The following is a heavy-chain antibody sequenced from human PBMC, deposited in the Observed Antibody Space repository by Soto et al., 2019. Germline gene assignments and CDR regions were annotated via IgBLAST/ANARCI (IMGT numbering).Heavy chain of an antibody. J-gene: IGHJ6*02. D-gene: IGHD2-2*01. Sequence: ASVKVSCKASGGTFSSYAISWVRQAPGQGLEWMGGIIPIFGTANYAQKFQGRVTITADESTSTAYMELSSLRSEDTAVYYCARALNYEVPAATRYYYYYGMDVWGQGTTVTVSS. CDR1: GGTFSSYA. CDR3: ARALNYEVPAATRYYYYYGMDV. CDR2: IIPIFGTA. V-gene: IGHV1-69*13.